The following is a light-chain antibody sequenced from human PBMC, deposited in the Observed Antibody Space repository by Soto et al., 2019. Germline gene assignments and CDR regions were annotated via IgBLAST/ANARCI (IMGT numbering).Light chain of an antibody. CDR2: GAS. CDR1: ESVSSNF. J-gene: IGKJ2*01. CDR3: HQYGSPDT. Sequence: EIVLTQSPGTLSLSPGERVTLSCRASESVSSNFLAWYQQKPGQAPRLLIYGASSRDAGIPDRFSGSGSGTDFTLTINRVEPEDFALYYCHQYGSPDTFGPGTKLEIK. V-gene: IGKV3-20*01.